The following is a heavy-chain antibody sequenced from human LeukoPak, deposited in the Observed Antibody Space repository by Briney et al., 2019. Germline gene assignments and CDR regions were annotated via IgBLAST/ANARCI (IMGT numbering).Heavy chain of an antibody. Sequence: PGGSLRLSCAASGFTFSDYYMSWIRQAPGKGLEWLSYISSSGSTIYYADSVKGRFTISRDNAKNLLYLQMNSLRAEDTAVYYCAREGSSSWYGHNWFDPWGQGTLVTVSS. J-gene: IGHJ5*02. CDR1: GFTFSDYY. CDR3: AREGSSSWYGHNWFDP. D-gene: IGHD6-13*01. CDR2: ISSSGSTI. V-gene: IGHV3-11*01.